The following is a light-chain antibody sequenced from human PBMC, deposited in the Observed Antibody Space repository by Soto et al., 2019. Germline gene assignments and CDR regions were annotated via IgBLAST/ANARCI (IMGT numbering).Light chain of an antibody. CDR3: QQYNDEPWT. Sequence: DVQMTQPPSTLSASVGDRVTITCRASQNIGNWLAWYQQKPGKTPDLLIYDASSLESGVPLRFSGSGSGTEFTLTISSLQTDDSATYYCQQYNDEPWTFGQGTKV. J-gene: IGKJ1*01. V-gene: IGKV1-5*01. CDR2: DAS. CDR1: QNIGNW.